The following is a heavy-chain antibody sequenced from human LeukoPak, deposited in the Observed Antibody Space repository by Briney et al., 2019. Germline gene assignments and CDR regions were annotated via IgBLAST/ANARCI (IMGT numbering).Heavy chain of an antibody. J-gene: IGHJ4*02. CDR2: INPNSGGT. D-gene: IGHD6-19*01. V-gene: IGHV1-2*02. CDR3: ASLSQFSSGYSRNFDY. CDR1: GYTFTGYY. Sequence: ASVKVSCKASGYTFTGYYMHWVRQAPGQGLEWMGWINPNSGGTNYAQKFQGRVTMTRDTSISTAYMELSRLRSDDTAVYYCASLSQFSSGYSRNFDYWGQGTLVTVSS.